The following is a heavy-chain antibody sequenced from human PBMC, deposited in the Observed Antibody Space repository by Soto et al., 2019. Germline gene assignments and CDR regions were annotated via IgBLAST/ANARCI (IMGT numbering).Heavy chain of an antibody. V-gene: IGHV4-59*01. CDR1: GGSISSYY. D-gene: IGHD5-12*01. CDR2: IYYSGST. CDR3: ARGGYNYDWFDP. Sequence: SETLSLTCTVPGGSISSYYWSWIRQPPGKGLEWIGYIYYSGSTNYNPSLKSRVTISVDTSKNQFSLKLSSVTAADTAVYYCARGGYNYDWFDPWGQCTLVTVSS. J-gene: IGHJ5*02.